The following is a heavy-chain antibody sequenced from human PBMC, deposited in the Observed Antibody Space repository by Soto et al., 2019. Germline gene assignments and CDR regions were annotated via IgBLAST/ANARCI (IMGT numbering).Heavy chain of an antibody. V-gene: IGHV3-23*01. CDR3: AKGGYSSSWAPQFVNWFDP. D-gene: IGHD6-13*01. CDR2: ISGSGGST. J-gene: IGHJ5*02. CDR1: GFTFSSYA. Sequence: EVQLLESGGGLVQPGGSLRLSCAASGFTFSSYAMSWVRQAPGKGLEWVSAISGSGGSTYYADSVKGRFIISRDNSKNTLYLQMNSLRAEDTAVYYCAKGGYSSSWAPQFVNWFDPWGQGTLGTVSS.